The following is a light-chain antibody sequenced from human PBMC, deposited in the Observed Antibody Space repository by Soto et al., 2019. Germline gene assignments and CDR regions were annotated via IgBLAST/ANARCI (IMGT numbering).Light chain of an antibody. V-gene: IGKV3-11*01. CDR3: QQRSNWPIT. Sequence: EVVLTQSPATLSLSPGERATLSCRASQSVSILLAWYQQKPGQAPRLLIFGASIRATGIPARFSGSGSGTDFTLTISSLEPEDFAVYYCQQRSNWPITFGQGTRLEIK. J-gene: IGKJ5*01. CDR1: QSVSIL. CDR2: GAS.